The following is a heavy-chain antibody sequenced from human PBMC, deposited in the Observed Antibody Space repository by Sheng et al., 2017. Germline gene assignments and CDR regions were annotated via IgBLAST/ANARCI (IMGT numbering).Heavy chain of an antibody. CDR1: GGTFSSYA. CDR3: ARVFRKMATISYYYYYMDV. D-gene: IGHD5-12*01. CDR2: IIPILGIA. J-gene: IGHJ6*03. V-gene: IGHV1-69*04. Sequence: QVQLVQSGAEVKKPGSSVKVSCKASGGTFSSYAISWVRQAPGQGLEWMGGIIPILGIANYAQKFQGRVTITADKSTSTAYMELSSLRSEDTAVYYCARVFRKMATISYYYYYMDVWGKGTTVTVSS.